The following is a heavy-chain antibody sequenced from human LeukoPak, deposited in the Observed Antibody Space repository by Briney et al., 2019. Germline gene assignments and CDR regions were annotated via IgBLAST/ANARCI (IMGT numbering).Heavy chain of an antibody. V-gene: IGHV4-61*08. CDR3: ARAPLHYDPGYYFDY. CDR1: GGSISSGGYY. J-gene: IGHJ4*02. Sequence: SETLSLTCTVSGGSISSGGYYWSWIRQHPGKGLEWIGYIYYSGSTYYNPSLKSRVTISVDTSKNQFSLKLSSVTAADTAVYYCARAPLHYDPGYYFDYWGQGTLVTVSS. CDR2: IYYSGST. D-gene: IGHD4-17*01.